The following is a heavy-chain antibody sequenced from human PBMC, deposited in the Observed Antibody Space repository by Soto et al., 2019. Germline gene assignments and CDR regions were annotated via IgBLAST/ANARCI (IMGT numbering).Heavy chain of an antibody. CDR1: GFTFSSYW. D-gene: IGHD2-21*01. CDR3: ARRHRPSYSADY. V-gene: IGHV3-74*01. J-gene: IGHJ4*02. Sequence: EVQLVESGGGLVQPGGSLRLSCAASGFTFSSYWMHWVRQAPGKGLEWVSRINDDGRRTSYADSVKGRFTISRDNAKNTLYLQMSRLRDDDTAIYYCARRHRPSYSADYWGQGTLVTVSS. CDR2: INDDGRRT.